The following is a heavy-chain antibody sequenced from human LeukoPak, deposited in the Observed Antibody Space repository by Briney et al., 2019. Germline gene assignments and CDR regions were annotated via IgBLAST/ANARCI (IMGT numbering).Heavy chain of an antibody. V-gene: IGHV4-59*08. J-gene: IGHJ3*02. Sequence: SETLSLTCTVSGGSISGYSWNWIRQPPGKGLEWIGSTYYSGRTNYNPSLESRVTISVDTSKNQFSLQLNSVTAADTAVYYCARDISGGSHVFDIWGQGTMVTVSS. CDR2: TYYSGRT. D-gene: IGHD3-3*02. CDR1: GGSISGYS. CDR3: ARDISGGSHVFDI.